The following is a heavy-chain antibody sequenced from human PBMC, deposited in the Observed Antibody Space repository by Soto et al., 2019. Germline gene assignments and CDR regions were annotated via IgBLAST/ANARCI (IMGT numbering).Heavy chain of an antibody. J-gene: IGHJ5*02. Sequence: PGESLQISFKVSGYSFTNNLITWVRQMPVKGLEWMGRIDPSDSYTFYNPSFQGHVTFSVDKSINTAYVQWTRLKASDTAMYYCARIVYNRFDAWGQGTLVTVSS. D-gene: IGHD3-16*02. V-gene: IGHV5-10-1*01. CDR2: IDPSDSYT. CDR1: GYSFTNNL. CDR3: ARIVYNRFDA.